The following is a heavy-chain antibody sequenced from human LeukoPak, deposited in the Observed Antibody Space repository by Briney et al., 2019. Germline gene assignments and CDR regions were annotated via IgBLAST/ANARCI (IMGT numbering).Heavy chain of an antibody. CDR3: ARWEVPAAKGYFDD. J-gene: IGHJ4*02. V-gene: IGHV5-51*01. CDR1: GYRFTSYW. D-gene: IGHD2-2*01. CDR2: IYPGDSDT. Sequence: GESLKISFKGSGYRFTSYWIGWVRPMPGKGLEWMGIIYPGDSDTRYSPSFQGQVIISADKSIRTAYLQWSSLKASDTAMYYCARWEVPAAKGYFDDWGQGTLVTVSS.